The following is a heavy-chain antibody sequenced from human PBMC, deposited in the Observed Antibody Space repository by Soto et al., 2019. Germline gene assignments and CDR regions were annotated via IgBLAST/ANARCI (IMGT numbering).Heavy chain of an antibody. CDR1: GSTFSSYT. CDR2: IIPILGIA. J-gene: IGHJ4*02. V-gene: IGHV1-69*02. Sequence: QVQLVQSGAEVKKPGSSVKVSCKASGSTFSSYTISWVRQAPGQGLEWMGRIIPILGIANYAQKFQGRVPITADKSTSTAYMELSSLRSEDTAVYYCARGGVGASDYWGQGTLVTVSS. D-gene: IGHD1-26*01. CDR3: ARGGVGASDY.